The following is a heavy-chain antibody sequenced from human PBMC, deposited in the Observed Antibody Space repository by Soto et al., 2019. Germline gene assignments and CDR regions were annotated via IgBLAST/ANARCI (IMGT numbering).Heavy chain of an antibody. V-gene: IGHV1-69*13. CDR1: GGTFSSYA. Sequence: SVKVSCKASGGTFSSYAISWVRQAPGQGLEWMGGIIPIFGTANYAQKFQGRVTITADESTSTAYMELSSLRSEDTAVYYCARDRGGYCSGGSCYYHYYYYGMDVWGQGTTVTVSS. D-gene: IGHD2-15*01. CDR2: IIPIFGTA. CDR3: ARDRGGYCSGGSCYYHYYYYGMDV. J-gene: IGHJ6*02.